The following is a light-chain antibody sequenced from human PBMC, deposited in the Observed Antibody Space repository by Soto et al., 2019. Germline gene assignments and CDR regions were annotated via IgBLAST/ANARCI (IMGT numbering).Light chain of an antibody. CDR1: QSISSW. J-gene: IGKJ2*01. Sequence: DIQMTQSPSTLSASVGDRVTITCLASQSISSWLAWYQQKPGKAPKLLIYKASSLESGVPSRFSGSGSGTEFTLTISSLQPDDFATYYCQQYNSYSTFGQGTKLDIK. CDR3: QQYNSYST. CDR2: KAS. V-gene: IGKV1-5*03.